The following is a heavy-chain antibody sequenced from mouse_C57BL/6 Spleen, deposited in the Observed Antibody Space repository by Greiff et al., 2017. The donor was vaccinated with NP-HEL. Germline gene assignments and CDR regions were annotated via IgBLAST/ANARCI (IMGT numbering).Heavy chain of an antibody. CDR1: GFTFTDYY. CDR3: ARDDYGSSYWYFDV. J-gene: IGHJ1*03. Sequence: EVQLVESGGGLVQPGGSLSLSCAASGFTFTDYYMSWVRQPPGKALEWLGFIRNKANGYTTEYSASVKGRFTISRDNSQSILYLQMNALRAEDSATYYCARDDYGSSYWYFDVWGTGTTVTVSS. D-gene: IGHD1-1*01. CDR2: IRNKANGYTT. V-gene: IGHV7-3*01.